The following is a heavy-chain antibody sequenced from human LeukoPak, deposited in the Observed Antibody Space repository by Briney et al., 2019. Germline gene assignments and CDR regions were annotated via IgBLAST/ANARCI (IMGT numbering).Heavy chain of an antibody. D-gene: IGHD3-16*01. J-gene: IGHJ4*02. CDR3: ARGRGWVDH. CDR1: GFTFTAYA. V-gene: IGHV3-7*03. Sequence: GGSLRLSCEASGFTFTAYALTWFRQAPGEGLEWVANIHDDGFVRNYVDSVKGRFTISRDNAKNSVYLQLNNLRVDDTALYYCARGRGWVDHWGQGTLVTVSS. CDR2: IHDDGFVR.